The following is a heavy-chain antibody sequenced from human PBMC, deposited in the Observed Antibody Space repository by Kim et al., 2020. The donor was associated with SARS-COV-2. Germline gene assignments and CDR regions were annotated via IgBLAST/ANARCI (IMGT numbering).Heavy chain of an antibody. CDR1: GGSISSYY. D-gene: IGHD1-26*01. CDR3: ARGSVLNDY. J-gene: IGHJ4*02. V-gene: IGHV4-59*13. CDR2: IYYSGST. Sequence: SESLSLTCTVSGGSISSYYWNWIRQPPGKGLEWIGYIYYSGSTNYNPSLKSRVTISVDTSKNQFSLKLSSVTAADTAVYYCARGSVLNDYWGQGTLVTVSS.